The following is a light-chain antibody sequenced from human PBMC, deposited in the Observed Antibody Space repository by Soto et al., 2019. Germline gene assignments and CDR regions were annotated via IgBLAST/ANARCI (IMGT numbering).Light chain of an antibody. J-gene: IGKJ1*01. Sequence: DIQMTQSPSTLSASVGDRVTITCRASQSNSSWLAWYQQKPGKAPSLLIYKASTLQGGVPARFSGSGSGTEFTLTISSLQPDDFATYYCQQYHDYSRTFGQGTKVEI. CDR2: KAS. V-gene: IGKV1-5*03. CDR3: QQYHDYSRT. CDR1: QSNSSW.